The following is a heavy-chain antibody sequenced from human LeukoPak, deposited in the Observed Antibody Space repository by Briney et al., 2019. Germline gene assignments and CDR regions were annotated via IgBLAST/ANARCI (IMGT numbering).Heavy chain of an antibody. CDR1: GGSISSSNW. CDR3: ARVSGPQRYFDY. CDR2: IYHSGST. J-gene: IGHJ4*02. Sequence: SGTLSLTCAVSGGSISSSNWWSWVRQPPGKGLEWIGYIYHSGSTYYNPSLKSRVTISVDRSKNQFSLKLSSVTAADTAVYYCARVSGPQRYFDYWGQGTLVTVSS. V-gene: IGHV4-4*02. D-gene: IGHD5-12*01.